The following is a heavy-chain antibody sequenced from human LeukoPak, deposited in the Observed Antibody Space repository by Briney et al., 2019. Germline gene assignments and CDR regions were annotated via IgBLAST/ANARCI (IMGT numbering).Heavy chain of an antibody. J-gene: IGHJ5*02. V-gene: IGHV3-23*01. D-gene: IGHD1-26*01. CDR2: ISGSGGST. CDR1: GFTFSSYA. CDR3: AKDRGSRGELLLSPFLDP. Sequence: GGSLRLSCAASGFTFSSYAMSWVRQAPGKGLEWVSAISGSGGSTYYADSVKGRFTISRDNSKNTLYLQMNSLRAEDTAVYYCAKDRGSRGELLLSPFLDPWGQGTLVTVSS.